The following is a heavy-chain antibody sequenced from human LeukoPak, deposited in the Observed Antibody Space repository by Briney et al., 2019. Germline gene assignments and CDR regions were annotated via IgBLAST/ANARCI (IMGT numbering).Heavy chain of an antibody. CDR3: ARHGDVRYFDWLKDGFDY. V-gene: IGHV4-4*09. D-gene: IGHD3-9*01. CDR1: GGSISSYY. CDR2: IYNSGIT. J-gene: IGHJ4*02. Sequence: PSETLSLTCTVFGGSISSYYWSWIRKPPGKGLEWIGYIYNSGITNKNPSLKKRVTISGGTSKKQISFMLSSVTAADTAVYYCARHGDVRYFDWLKDGFDYWGQETLVTVSS.